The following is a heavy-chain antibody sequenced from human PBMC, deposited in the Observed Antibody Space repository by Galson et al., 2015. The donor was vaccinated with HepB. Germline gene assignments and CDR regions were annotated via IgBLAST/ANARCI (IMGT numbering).Heavy chain of an antibody. Sequence: LRLSCAASGFTFSSYGMHWARQAPGKGLEWVAVISYDGSNKYYADSVKGRFTISRDNSKNTLYLQMNSLRAEDTAVYYCAKARRGYPYYFDYWGQGTLVTVSS. CDR2: ISYDGSNK. J-gene: IGHJ4*02. CDR3: AKARRGYPYYFDY. V-gene: IGHV3-30*18. CDR1: GFTFSSYG. D-gene: IGHD3-22*01.